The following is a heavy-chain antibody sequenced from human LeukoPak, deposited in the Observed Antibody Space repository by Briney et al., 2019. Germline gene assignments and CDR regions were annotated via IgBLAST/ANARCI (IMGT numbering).Heavy chain of an antibody. Sequence: PGGSLRLSCAVSGFTFSDHYMDWVRQAPGKGLEWVARSRSKAQSYSTEYAASVKGRFNISRDDSKDLLYLQMNSLKTEDTAVYYCAREGRDAYNYACDTGGQGTRVTVS. D-gene: IGHD5-24*01. CDR3: AREGRDAYNYACDT. CDR2: SRSKAQSYST. CDR1: GFTFSDHY. V-gene: IGHV3-72*01. J-gene: IGHJ3*02.